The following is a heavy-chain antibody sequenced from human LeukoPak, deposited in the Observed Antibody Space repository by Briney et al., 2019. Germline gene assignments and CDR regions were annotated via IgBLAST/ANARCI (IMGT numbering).Heavy chain of an antibody. D-gene: IGHD1-26*01. CDR1: GYTFTSYD. V-gene: IGHV1-8*03. Sequence: ASVKVSCKASGYTFTSYDINWVRQATGKGLEWMGWMNPNSGNTGYAQKFQGRVTITRNTSISTAYMELSSLRSEDTAVYYCARYSGSFDFDYWGQGTLVTVSS. CDR3: ARYSGSFDFDY. CDR2: MNPNSGNT. J-gene: IGHJ4*02.